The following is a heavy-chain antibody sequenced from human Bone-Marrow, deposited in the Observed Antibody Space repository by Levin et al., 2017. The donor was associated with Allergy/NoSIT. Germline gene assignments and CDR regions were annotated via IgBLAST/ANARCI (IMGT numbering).Heavy chain of an antibody. CDR3: TTDTISSGDDYIGAFNL. CDR1: GFTFNKAW. V-gene: IGHV3-15*01. D-gene: IGHD5-12*01. Sequence: PSETLSLTCAASGFTFNKAWMNWVRQAPGKGLEWVGRIKSNAVGGAAHYAAPVEGRFITSRDDSKNTLYLQMNSLKSEDTGVYYCTTDTISSGDDYIGAFNLWGQGTPVTVSS. J-gene: IGHJ3*01. CDR2: IKSNAVGGAA.